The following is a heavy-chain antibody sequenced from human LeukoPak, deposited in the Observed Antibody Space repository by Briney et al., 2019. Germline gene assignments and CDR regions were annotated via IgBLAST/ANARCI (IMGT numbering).Heavy chain of an antibody. J-gene: IGHJ4*02. CDR3: ARGNYDILTGYHKGGYFDY. CDR1: GGSISSYY. CDR2: IYYSGST. Sequence: PSETLSLTCTVSGGSISSYYWSWIRQPPGKGLEWIGYIYYSGSTNYNPSLKSRVTISVDTSKNQFSLKLSSVTAADTAVYYCARGNYDILTGYHKGGYFDYWGQGTLVTVSS. D-gene: IGHD3-9*01. V-gene: IGHV4-59*12.